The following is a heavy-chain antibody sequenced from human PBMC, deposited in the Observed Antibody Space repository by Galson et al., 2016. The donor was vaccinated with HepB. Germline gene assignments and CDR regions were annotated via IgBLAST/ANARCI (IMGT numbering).Heavy chain of an antibody. J-gene: IGHJ4*02. CDR2: ISITVSST. V-gene: IGHV3-23*01. CDR1: GFTFSSYA. Sequence: SLRLSCAASGFTFSSYAMSWVRQAPGKGLEWVSAISITVSSTYYADSVKGRFTISRDNSKNTLYLQMNTLRSEDTAIYYCAKRIGAGGQFGYWGQGTLVTVSS. D-gene: IGHD6-13*01. CDR3: AKRIGAGGQFGY.